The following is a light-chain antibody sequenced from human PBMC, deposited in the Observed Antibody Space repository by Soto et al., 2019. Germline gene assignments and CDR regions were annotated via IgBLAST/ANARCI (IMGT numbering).Light chain of an antibody. V-gene: IGKV4-1*01. CDR1: HSLFFGSNNKNF. CDR3: LQYFSTTRK. Sequence: VGTQSPDSLAVSLGEGATINCRSSHSLFFGSNNKNFLSWYQQKPGHPPKLLITWSSTRESGVPDRFTGSGSGTDFSLTITNLQAEDVAVYYCLQYFSTTRKFGQGTKWIS. CDR2: WSS. J-gene: IGKJ1*01.